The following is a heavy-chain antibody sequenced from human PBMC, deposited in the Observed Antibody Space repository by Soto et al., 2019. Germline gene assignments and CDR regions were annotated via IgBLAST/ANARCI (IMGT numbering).Heavy chain of an antibody. CDR3: AAPPRY. CDR1: GGSISSYY. CDR2: IYDSGST. Sequence: PSETLSLTCTVSGGSISSYYWSWIRQPLGKGLEWIGYIYDSGSTNYNPSLKSRVTISVDTSKNQFSLKLTSVTAADTAVYYCAAPPRYWGQGTLVTVSS. V-gene: IGHV4-59*01. D-gene: IGHD6-6*01. J-gene: IGHJ4*02.